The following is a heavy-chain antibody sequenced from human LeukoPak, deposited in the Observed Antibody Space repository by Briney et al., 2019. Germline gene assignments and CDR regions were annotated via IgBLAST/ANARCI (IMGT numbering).Heavy chain of an antibody. J-gene: IGHJ6*02. Sequence: PSEALSLTCAVYGGSFSGYYWSWIRQPPGKGLEWIGEINHSGSTNYNPSLKSRVTISVDTSKNQFSLKLSSVTAADTAVYYCARGAPYYDFWSGRTYYYYGMDVWGQGTTVTVSS. CDR1: GGSFSGYY. D-gene: IGHD3-3*01. V-gene: IGHV4-34*01. CDR3: ARGAPYYDFWSGRTYYYYGMDV. CDR2: INHSGST.